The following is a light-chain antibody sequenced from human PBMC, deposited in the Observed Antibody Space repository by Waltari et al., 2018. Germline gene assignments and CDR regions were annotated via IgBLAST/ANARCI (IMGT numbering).Light chain of an antibody. CDR3: QSYDSSLSGSV. CDR2: GNS. J-gene: IGLJ2*01. CDR1: SSNIGAGYD. Sequence: QSVLTQPPSVSGAPGQRVTISCTGSSSNIGAGYDVHWYQQLPGTAPNLLIYGNSKRPSGAPDRFSGSKSGTSASLAITGLQADDEADYYCQSYDSSLSGSVFGGGTKLTVL. V-gene: IGLV1-40*01.